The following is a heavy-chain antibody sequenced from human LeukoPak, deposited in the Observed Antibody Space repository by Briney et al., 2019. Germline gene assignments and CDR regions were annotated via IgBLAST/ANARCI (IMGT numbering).Heavy chain of an antibody. V-gene: IGHV5-51*01. CDR3: ARQMGGAGRRWFDP. D-gene: IGHD3-10*01. Sequence: GESLKISCQSSGYSFTTSWIGWVRQMPGEGLEWMGIIFPGDSETIYSPSFQGHITISVDKSIRTAYLQWSSLKASDSAIYYCARQMGGAGRRWFDPWGQGTLVTVSS. J-gene: IGHJ5*02. CDR1: GYSFTTSW. CDR2: IFPGDSET.